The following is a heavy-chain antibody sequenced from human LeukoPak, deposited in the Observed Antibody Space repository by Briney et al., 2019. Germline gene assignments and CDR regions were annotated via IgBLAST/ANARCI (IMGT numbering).Heavy chain of an antibody. CDR1: GGSISSYY. CDR2: IYYSGST. CDR3: ARVPVYDYYGMDV. J-gene: IGHJ6*02. Sequence: SSETLSLTCTVSGGSISSYYWSWIRQPPGKGLEWIGYIYYSGSTNYNPSLKSRVTMSVDTSKNQFSLKLSSVTAADTAVYYCARVPVYDYYGMDVWGQGTTVTVSS. D-gene: IGHD2/OR15-2a*01. V-gene: IGHV4-59*01.